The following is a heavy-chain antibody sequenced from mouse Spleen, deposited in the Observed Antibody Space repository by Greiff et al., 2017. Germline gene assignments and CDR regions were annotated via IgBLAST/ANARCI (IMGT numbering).Heavy chain of an antibody. Sequence: QVQLQQPGAELVKPGASVKMSCKASGYTFTSYGITWVKQRPGQGLEWIGDIYPGSGSTNYNEKFKSKATLTVDTSPSTAYMQLSSLTSEDSAVYYCARDPFAYWGQGTLVTVSA. CDR1: GYTFTSYG. J-gene: IGHJ3*01. CDR2: IYPGSGST. V-gene: IGHV1-55*01. CDR3: ARDPFAY.